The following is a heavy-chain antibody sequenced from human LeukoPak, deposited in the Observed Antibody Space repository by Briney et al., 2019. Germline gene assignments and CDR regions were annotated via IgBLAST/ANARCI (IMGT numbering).Heavy chain of an antibody. Sequence: PSETLSLTCTVSGGSMRSYYWSWIRQPPGKGLEWIGFIYYSGSTNYNPSLKSRVTISVDTSKNQFSLKLSSVTAADTAVYYCARDDADYRQNWFDPWGQGTLVTVSS. D-gene: IGHD4-11*01. J-gene: IGHJ5*02. CDR3: ARDDADYRQNWFDP. V-gene: IGHV4-59*01. CDR1: GGSMRSYY. CDR2: IYYSGST.